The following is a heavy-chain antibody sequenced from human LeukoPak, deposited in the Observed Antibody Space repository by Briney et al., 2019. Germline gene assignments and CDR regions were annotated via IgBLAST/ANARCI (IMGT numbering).Heavy chain of an antibody. CDR2: ISWNSGSI. Sequence: GRSLRLSCAASGFTFDDYAMHWVRQAPGKGLERVSGISWNSGSIGYADSVKGRFTISRDNAKNSLYLQMNSLRAEDMALYYCAKDGGYIQAFDIWGQGTMVTVSS. V-gene: IGHV3-9*03. J-gene: IGHJ3*02. CDR3: AKDGGYIQAFDI. D-gene: IGHD6-13*01. CDR1: GFTFDDYA.